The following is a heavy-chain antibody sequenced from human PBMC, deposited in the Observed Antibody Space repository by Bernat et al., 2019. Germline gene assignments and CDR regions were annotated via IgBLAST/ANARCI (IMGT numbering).Heavy chain of an antibody. D-gene: IGHD3-22*01. V-gene: IGHV4-39*01. CDR3: VRRGYYDSSGYYKY. CDR1: GGSISSSSYY. CDR2: IYYSGST. J-gene: IGHJ4*02. Sequence: QLQLQESGPGLVKPSETLSLTCTVSGGSISSSSYYWGWIRQPPGKGLEWIGSIYYSGSTYYNPSLKSRVTISVDTSKNQFSLKLSSVTAADTAVYYCVRRGYYDSSGYYKYWGQGTLVTVSS.